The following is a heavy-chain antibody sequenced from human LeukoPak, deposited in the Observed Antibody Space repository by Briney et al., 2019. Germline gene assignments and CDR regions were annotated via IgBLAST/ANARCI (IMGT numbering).Heavy chain of an antibody. CDR1: GGSFSTYV. D-gene: IGHD3-22*01. J-gene: IGHJ4*02. CDR2: IIPVFGTR. CDR3: AREGASHYDSTSDY. V-gene: IGHV1-69*13. Sequence: SVKVSCKASGGSFSTYVITWVRQAPGQGLEWMGGIIPVFGTRNYAQKLQGRITIAADELTGTSYMELGSLRSEDTAVHYCAREGASHYDSTSDYWGQGTLVTVSA.